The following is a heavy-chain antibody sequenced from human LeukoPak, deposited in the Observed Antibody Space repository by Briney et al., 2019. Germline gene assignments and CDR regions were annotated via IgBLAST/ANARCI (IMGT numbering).Heavy chain of an antibody. CDR2: ISGSGGST. V-gene: IGHV3-23*01. D-gene: IGHD3-3*01. Sequence: PGGSLRLSCAASGFTFSSYAMSWVRQAPGKGLEWVSAISGSGGSTYYADSVKGRFTISRDNSKNTLYLQMNSLRAEDTAVYYCAKGGDFGIYSGGLANFDYWGQGTLVTASS. J-gene: IGHJ4*02. CDR3: AKGGDFGIYSGGLANFDY. CDR1: GFTFSSYA.